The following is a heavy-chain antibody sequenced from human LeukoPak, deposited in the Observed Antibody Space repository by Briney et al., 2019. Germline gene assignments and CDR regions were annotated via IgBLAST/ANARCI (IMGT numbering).Heavy chain of an antibody. J-gene: IGHJ4*02. CDR2: IYYRGST. CDR3: ARADYDTSAYYYTFDY. CDR1: GGCIDGYY. D-gene: IGHD3-22*01. V-gene: IGHV4-59*01. Sequence: PSETLTLTCTVSGGCIDGYYWSWIRQPPEKGLEWIGYIYYRGSTNYNPSLKSRVTISVDTSKNQFSLNLSSVTAADTAVYYCARADYDTSAYYYTFDYWGQGTLVTVSS.